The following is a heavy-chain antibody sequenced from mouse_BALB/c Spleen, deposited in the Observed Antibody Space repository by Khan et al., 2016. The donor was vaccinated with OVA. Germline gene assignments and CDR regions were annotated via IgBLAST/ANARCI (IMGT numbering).Heavy chain of an antibody. CDR3: ARMARTIN. V-gene: IGHV5-6-3*01. CDR2: INSNGGST. Sequence: ELELVESGGGLVQPGGSLKLSCAASGFTFSSYGMSWVRQTPDKRLELVATINSNGGSTYYPDSVKDRFTISRDNAKNTLYLQMSSLKSEDTAMYYCARMARTINWGQGTTLTVSS. CDR1: GFTFSSYG. J-gene: IGHJ2*01.